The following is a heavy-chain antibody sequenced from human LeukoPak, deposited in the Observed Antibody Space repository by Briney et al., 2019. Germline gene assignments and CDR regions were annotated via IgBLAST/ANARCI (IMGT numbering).Heavy chain of an antibody. D-gene: IGHD5-12*01. CDR3: ARDPVDIVATGFDY. J-gene: IGHJ4*02. Sequence: GGSLRLSCAASGFTVSSNYMSWVRQAPGKGLEWLSVIYSGGSTYYPDSVKGRFTISRDNSKNTLYLQMNSLRAEDTAVYYCARDPVDIVATGFDYCGEGTLVTVSS. CDR1: GFTVSSNY. CDR2: IYSGGST. V-gene: IGHV3-66*01.